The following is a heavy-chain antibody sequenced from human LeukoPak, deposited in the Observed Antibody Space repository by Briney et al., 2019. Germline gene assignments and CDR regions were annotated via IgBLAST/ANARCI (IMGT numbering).Heavy chain of an antibody. CDR1: GYSFTTYG. V-gene: IGHV1-18*01. D-gene: IGHD3-3*01. CDR3: ARWRGYTGSIDENWFDP. CDR2: INTNSGAT. Sequence: GASVKVSCKASGYSFTTYGITWVRQAPGQGLEWMGWINTNSGATDYEAKLQGRVTMTRGTSTSTAYMEVRSLRSDDTAVYYCARWRGYTGSIDENWFDPWGQGTLVTVSS. J-gene: IGHJ5*02.